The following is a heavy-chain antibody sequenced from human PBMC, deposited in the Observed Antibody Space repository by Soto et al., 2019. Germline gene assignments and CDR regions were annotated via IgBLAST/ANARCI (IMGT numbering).Heavy chain of an antibody. D-gene: IGHD3-10*01. J-gene: IGHJ4*02. CDR1: GCSISSGGYA. CDR3: ARDNNVLPGGYFDY. V-gene: IGHV4-30-2*01. Sequence: QLQLQESGSGLVKPSQTLSLTCAVSGCSISSGGYAWSWLRQPPGKGLEWIGYIYHSGSTYYNPSLKSRVTISVDRSKNKFSLKLSSVTAAATAVYYCARDNNVLPGGYFDYWGQGTLGTVST. CDR2: IYHSGST.